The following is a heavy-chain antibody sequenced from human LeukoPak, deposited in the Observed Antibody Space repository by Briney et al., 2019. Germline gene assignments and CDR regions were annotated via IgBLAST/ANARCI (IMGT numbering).Heavy chain of an antibody. CDR2: IIPIFGTA. CDR1: GGTFSSYA. D-gene: IGHD3-9*01. Sequence: ASVKVSCKASGGTFSSYAISWVRQAPGQGLEWMGGIIPIFGTASYAQKFQGRVTITADESTSTAYMELSSLRSEDTAVYYCARGNYDILTGYPYYFDYWGQGTLVTVSS. V-gene: IGHV1-69*13. J-gene: IGHJ4*02. CDR3: ARGNYDILTGYPYYFDY.